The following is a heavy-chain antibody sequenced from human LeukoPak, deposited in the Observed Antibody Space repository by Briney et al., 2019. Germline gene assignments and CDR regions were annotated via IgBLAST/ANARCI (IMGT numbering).Heavy chain of an antibody. CDR2: ISSSGSTI. J-gene: IGHJ4*02. D-gene: IGHD3-22*01. V-gene: IGHV3-48*03. Sequence: PGGSLRLSCAASGFTFSSYEMNWVRQAPGKGLEGVSYISSSGSTIYYADSVKGRFTISRDNSKNTLYLQMNSLRAEDTAVYYCAKLPTYYYDSSGYPTEGFDYWGQGTLVTVSS. CDR3: AKLPTYYYDSSGYPTEGFDY. CDR1: GFTFSSYE.